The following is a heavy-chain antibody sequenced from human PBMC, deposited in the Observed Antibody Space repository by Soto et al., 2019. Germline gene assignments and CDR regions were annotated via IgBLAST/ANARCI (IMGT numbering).Heavy chain of an antibody. CDR2: ISGSGGST. V-gene: IGHV3-23*01. Sequence: PGGSLRLSCAASGFTFSSYAMSWVRQAPGKGLEWVSAISGSGGSTYYADSVKGRFTISRDNSKNTLYLQMNSLRAEDTAVYYCASLTRGSGRYYFDYWGQGTLVTVSS. CDR3: ASLTRGSGRYYFDY. D-gene: IGHD1-26*01. CDR1: GFTFSSYA. J-gene: IGHJ4*02.